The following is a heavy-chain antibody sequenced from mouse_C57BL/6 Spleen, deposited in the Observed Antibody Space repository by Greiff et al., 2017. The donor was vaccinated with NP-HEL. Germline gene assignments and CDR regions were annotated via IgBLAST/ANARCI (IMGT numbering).Heavy chain of an antibody. J-gene: IGHJ1*03. Sequence: QVQLKQPGAELVRPGSSVKLSCKASGYTFSSYWMHWVKQRPIQGLEWIGNIDPSDSETHYNQKFKDKATLTVDKSSSTAYMQLSSLTSEDSAVYYCARDIHYCGSSGYFDVWGTGTTVTVSS. CDR3: ARDIHYCGSSGYFDV. CDR2: IDPSDSET. CDR1: GYTFSSYW. D-gene: IGHD1-1*01. V-gene: IGHV1-52*01.